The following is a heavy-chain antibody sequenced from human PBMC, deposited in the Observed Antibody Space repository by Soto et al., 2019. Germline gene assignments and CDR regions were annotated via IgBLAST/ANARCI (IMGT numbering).Heavy chain of an antibody. D-gene: IGHD2-2*01. J-gene: IGHJ4*02. CDR2: ISDSGGST. Sequence: GGSLRLSCAASGFTFSSYAMSWVRQAPGKGLEWVSVISDSGGSTYYADSVKGRFTISRDNSKNTLYLQMKSLRAEDTAVYYCAKDGYCGSTSCYAPLDYWGQGTLVTVSS. CDR1: GFTFSSYA. V-gene: IGHV3-23*01. CDR3: AKDGYCGSTSCYAPLDY.